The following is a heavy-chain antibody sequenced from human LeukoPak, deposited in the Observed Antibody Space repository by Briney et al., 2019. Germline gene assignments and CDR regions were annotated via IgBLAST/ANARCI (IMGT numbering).Heavy chain of an antibody. Sequence: GGSLRLSCAASGFTFSSYAMHWVRQAPGKGLEWVAVISYGGSNKYYADSVKGRFTISRDNSKNTLYLQMNSPRAEDTAVYYCATPYYYDSSGSPLGYWGQGTLVTVSS. CDR2: ISYGGSNK. V-gene: IGHV3-30-3*01. CDR1: GFTFSSYA. J-gene: IGHJ4*02. CDR3: ATPYYYDSSGSPLGY. D-gene: IGHD3-22*01.